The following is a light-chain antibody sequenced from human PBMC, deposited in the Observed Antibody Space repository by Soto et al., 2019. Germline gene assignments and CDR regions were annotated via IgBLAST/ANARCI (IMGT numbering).Light chain of an antibody. V-gene: IGKV1-12*01. Sequence: DIQVTHSPPSMAASVGDRVTITCLASQDIGNWMTWYQQKPGKAPKLLIYSASTLVRGVPSRFSGSGSGTEFTLTISGLQPEDSLTYYCQQAKSFPITFGQGTRLE. CDR1: QDIGNW. CDR2: SAS. J-gene: IGKJ5*01. CDR3: QQAKSFPIT.